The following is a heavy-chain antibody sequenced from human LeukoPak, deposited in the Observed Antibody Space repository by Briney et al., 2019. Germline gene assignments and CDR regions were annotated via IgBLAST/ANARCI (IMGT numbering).Heavy chain of an antibody. CDR2: ITTYNGNT. J-gene: IGHJ5*02. CDR1: GYTFTGYY. Sequence: ASVKVSCKASGYTFTGYYMHWVRQAPGQGLEWMGWITTYNGNTNYAQKFQGRVTMTTDTSTSTAYMELRSLRSDDTAVYYCARKNCGGDCFYLDPWGQGTLVTVSS. V-gene: IGHV1-18*04. CDR3: ARKNCGGDCFYLDP. D-gene: IGHD2-21*02.